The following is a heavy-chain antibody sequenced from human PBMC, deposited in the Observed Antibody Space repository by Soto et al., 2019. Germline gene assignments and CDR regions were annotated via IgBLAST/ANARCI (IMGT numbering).Heavy chain of an antibody. D-gene: IGHD3-22*01. CDR3: TTGLSNGYYNFDY. CDR2: IKGEADGGTT. CDR1: GFTFSNAW. J-gene: IGHJ4*02. Sequence: QLVESGGGLVKPGGSLRLSCAASGFTFSNAWMSWVRQAPGKGLEWVGRIKGEADGGTTDYAAPVKGRITISRDHSKDTLYLQMNSLKTEDTAVYYCTTGLSNGYYNFDYWGQGTAVTVSS. V-gene: IGHV3-15*01.